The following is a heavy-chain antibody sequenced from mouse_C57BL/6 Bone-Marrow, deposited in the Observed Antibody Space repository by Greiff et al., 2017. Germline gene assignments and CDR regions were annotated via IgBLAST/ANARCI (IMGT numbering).Heavy chain of an antibody. CDR3: VHYGYPYAIDY. V-gene: IGHV1-64*01. Sequence: QVQLQQSGAELVKPGASVKLSCKASGYTFTSYWMHWVKQRPGQGLEWIGMIHPNSGSNNYNEKFKSKATLTVDKSYSTAYMQLSCLTSEDSAFYYCVHYGYPYAIDYWGQGTSVTVAS. D-gene: IGHD2-2*01. CDR1: GYTFTSYW. CDR2: IHPNSGSN. J-gene: IGHJ4*01.